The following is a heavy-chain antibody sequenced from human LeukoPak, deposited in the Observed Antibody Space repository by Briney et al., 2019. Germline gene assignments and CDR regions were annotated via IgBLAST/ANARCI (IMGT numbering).Heavy chain of an antibody. CDR1: GFTFSSYS. CDR2: ISSSSSYI. Sequence: PGGSLRLSCAASGFTFSSYSMNWVRQAPGKGLEWVSSISSSSSYIKYADSVKGRSTISRDNSKNTLYLQMNSLRAEDTAVYYCAKLTPYYYDSSGYYSLGDYWGQGTLVTVSS. J-gene: IGHJ4*02. V-gene: IGHV3-21*01. D-gene: IGHD3-22*01. CDR3: AKLTPYYYDSSGYYSLGDY.